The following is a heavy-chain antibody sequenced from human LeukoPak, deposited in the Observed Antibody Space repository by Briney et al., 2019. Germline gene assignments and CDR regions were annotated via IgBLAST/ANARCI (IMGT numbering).Heavy chain of an antibody. CDR1: GGSISSSSYY. Sequence: KPSETPSLTCTVSGGSISSSSYYSGWIRQPPGKGLEWIGSIYYSGSTYYNPSLKSRVTISVDTSKNQFSLKLSSVTAADTAVYYCARHSSGFDYWGQGTLVTVSS. V-gene: IGHV4-39*01. J-gene: IGHJ4*02. D-gene: IGHD6-19*01. CDR3: ARHSSGFDY. CDR2: IYYSGST.